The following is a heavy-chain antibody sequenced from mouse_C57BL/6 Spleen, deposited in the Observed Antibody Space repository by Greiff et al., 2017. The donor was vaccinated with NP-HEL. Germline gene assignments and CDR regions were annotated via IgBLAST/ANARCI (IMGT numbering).Heavy chain of an antibody. CDR2: INPSSGYT. CDR1: GYTFTSYW. V-gene: IGHV1-7*01. CDR3: ARNSVTTVVDYAMDY. Sequence: QVQLQQSGAELAKPGASVKLSCKASGYTFTSYWMHWVKQRPGQGLEWIGYINPSSGYTKYNQKFKDKATLTTDKSSSTAYMQLSSLTYDDSAVYYCARNSVTTVVDYAMDYWGQGTSVTVSS. D-gene: IGHD1-1*01. J-gene: IGHJ4*01.